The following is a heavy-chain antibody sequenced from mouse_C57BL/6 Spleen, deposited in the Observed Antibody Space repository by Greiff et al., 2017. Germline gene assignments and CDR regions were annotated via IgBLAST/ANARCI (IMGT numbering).Heavy chain of an antibody. Sequence: VQLQQSGPELVKPGASVKISCKASGYSFTSYYIHWVKQRPGQGLEWIGWIYPGSGNTKYNEKFKGKATLTADTSSSTAYMQLSSLTSEDSAVYYGARITTVVAPGWYFDGWGTGTTVTVSS. CDR1: GYSFTSYY. V-gene: IGHV1-66*01. CDR2: IYPGSGNT. CDR3: ARITTVVAPGWYFDG. D-gene: IGHD1-1*01. J-gene: IGHJ1*03.